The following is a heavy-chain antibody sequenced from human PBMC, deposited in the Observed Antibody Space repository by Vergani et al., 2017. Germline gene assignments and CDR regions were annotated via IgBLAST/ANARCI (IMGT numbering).Heavy chain of an antibody. J-gene: IGHJ3*02. D-gene: IGHD2-15*01. CDR1: GGSISGVSYY. CDR3: ARRRWPRDPFDI. CDR2: VYATGST. Sequence: QVQLQESGPGLVKPSQSLSLTCTVSGGSISGVSYYLSWVRQPAGKGLEWIGRVYATGSTTYNPSLRSRVTISLDRSKNQFSLKVTSVTAADTAVYYCARRRWPRDPFDIWGQGTMVTVSA. V-gene: IGHV4-61*02.